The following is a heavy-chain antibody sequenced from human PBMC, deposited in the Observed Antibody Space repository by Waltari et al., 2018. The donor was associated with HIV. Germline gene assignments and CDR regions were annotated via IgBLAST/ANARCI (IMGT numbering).Heavy chain of an antibody. CDR1: GGSFSAYY. CDR3: ASDSSPLDY. CDR2: INHSGST. J-gene: IGHJ4*02. V-gene: IGHV4-34*01. D-gene: IGHD6-13*01. Sequence: QVQLQQWGAGLLKPSETLSLTCAVYGGSFSAYYWTWIRQPPGKGLEWIGEINHSGSTNYNPSLKSRVTISVDTSKNQFSLQLSSVTAADTAVYYCASDSSPLDYWGQGTLVTVSS.